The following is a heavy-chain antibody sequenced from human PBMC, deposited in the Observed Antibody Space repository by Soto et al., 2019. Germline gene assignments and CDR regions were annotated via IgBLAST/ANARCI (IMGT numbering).Heavy chain of an antibody. V-gene: IGHV1-18*01. CDR1: GYTFTNYD. CDR3: ARHYRQPYYYDGSLRFFDY. Sequence: QLVQSGAEVRKPGASVKVSCKASGYTFTNYDINWVRQAPGQGLEWMGWISTSNGSTLYAQKLQGRVSRTTDTSKSTAYMELRSLRSDDTAVFYCARHYRQPYYYDGSLRFFDYWGQGTLVTVSS. D-gene: IGHD3-22*01. CDR2: ISTSNGST. J-gene: IGHJ4*02.